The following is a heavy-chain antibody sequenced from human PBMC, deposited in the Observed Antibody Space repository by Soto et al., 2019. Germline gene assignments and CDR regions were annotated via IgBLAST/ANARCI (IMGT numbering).Heavy chain of an antibody. J-gene: IGHJ4*02. V-gene: IGHV3-23*01. Sequence: GGSLRLSCAASGFTFSSYAMSWVRQAPGKGLEWVSAISGSGGSTYYADSVKGRFTISRDNSKNTLYLQMNSLRAEDTAVYYCARSDSSVSSGGSCYPFWGQGTLVTVSS. CDR2: ISGSGGST. CDR3: ARSDSSVSSGGSCYPF. CDR1: GFTFSSYA. D-gene: IGHD2-15*01.